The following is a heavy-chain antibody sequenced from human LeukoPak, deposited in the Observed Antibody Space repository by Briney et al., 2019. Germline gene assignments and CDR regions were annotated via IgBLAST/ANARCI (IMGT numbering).Heavy chain of an antibody. Sequence: PGRSLRLSCAASGFTFSSYDMHWVRQATGKGLEWVSAIGTAGDTYYPGSVKGRFTISRENAKNSLYLQMNSLRAGDTAVYYCARATDYYDSSGYAFDIWGQGTMVTVSS. CDR3: ARATDYYDSSGYAFDI. V-gene: IGHV3-13*01. J-gene: IGHJ3*02. CDR2: IGTAGDT. D-gene: IGHD3-22*01. CDR1: GFTFSSYD.